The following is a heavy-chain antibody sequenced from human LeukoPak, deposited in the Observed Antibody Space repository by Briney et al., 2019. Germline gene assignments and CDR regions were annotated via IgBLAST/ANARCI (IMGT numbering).Heavy chain of an antibody. D-gene: IGHD4-17*01. CDR1: GGSVSSGSYY. CDR3: ARSYGDYDRSLDY. V-gene: IGHV4-61*01. CDR2: IYYSGST. J-gene: IGHJ4*02. Sequence: SETLSLTCTVSGGSVSSGSYYWSWIRQPPGEGLEWIGCIYYSGSTNYNPSLKSRVTISVDTSKNQFSLKLSSVTAADTAVYYCARSYGDYDRSLDYWGQGTLVTVSS.